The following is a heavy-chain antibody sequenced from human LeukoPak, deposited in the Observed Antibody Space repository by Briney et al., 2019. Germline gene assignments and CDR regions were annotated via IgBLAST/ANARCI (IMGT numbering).Heavy chain of an antibody. CDR1: GFTFSSYA. V-gene: IGHV3-23*01. CDR2: ISGSGGST. D-gene: IGHD6-19*01. J-gene: IGHJ6*03. Sequence: GGSLRLSCAASGFTFSSYAMSWVRQAPGKGLEWVSAISGSGGSTYYADSVKGRFTISRDNSKTTLYLQMNSLRDEDTAVYYCAKMAGDRNYYYYYMDVWGKGTTVTVSS. CDR3: AKMAGDRNYYYYYMDV.